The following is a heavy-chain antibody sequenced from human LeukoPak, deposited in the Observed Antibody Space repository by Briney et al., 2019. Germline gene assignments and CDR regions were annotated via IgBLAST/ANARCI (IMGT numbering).Heavy chain of an antibody. V-gene: IGHV4-59*01. J-gene: IGHJ4*02. Sequence: SETLSLTCTVSGGSISSYYWSWIRQPPGKGLEWIGYIYYSGSTNYNPSLKSRVTISVDTSKNQFSLKLSSVTAADTAVYYCASQRERCGGDCYLFDYWGQGTLVTVSS. CDR1: GGSISSYY. CDR3: ASQRERCGGDCYLFDY. D-gene: IGHD2-21*02. CDR2: IYYSGST.